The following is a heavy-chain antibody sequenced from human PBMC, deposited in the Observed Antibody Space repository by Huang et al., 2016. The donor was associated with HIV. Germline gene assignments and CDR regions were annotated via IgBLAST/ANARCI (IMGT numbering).Heavy chain of an antibody. Sequence: QVQLVQSGAEVKNPGASVRVSCKASGYTFTDSNLHWVRQAPGQGLEWMGRINPKRGGKIYAQRFQGRITMTRDTTISTVHMDLRRIQSDDTAVYFCARDWSFGSSTSPADWGQGTLVTVSS. CDR3: ARDWSFGSSTSPAD. CDR1: GYTFTDSN. CDR2: INPKRGGK. J-gene: IGHJ4*02. V-gene: IGHV1-2*02. D-gene: IGHD6-6*01.